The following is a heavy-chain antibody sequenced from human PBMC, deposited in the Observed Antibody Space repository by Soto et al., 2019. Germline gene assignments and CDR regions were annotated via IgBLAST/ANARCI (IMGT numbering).Heavy chain of an antibody. CDR2: SSPAIRYP. CDR3: VRGGGGRQFDT. J-gene: IGHJ5*02. D-gene: IGHD2-15*01. Sequence: PGGSLSPSCAGSGFTFGDSYMSWIRQALRKGLEWLSYSSPAIRYPAYADSVQGRFTISRDNAKRSRYLQMMILTAENTAINYCVRGGGGRQFDTWGQGKMATVSS. V-gene: IGHV3-11*06. CDR1: GFTFGDSY.